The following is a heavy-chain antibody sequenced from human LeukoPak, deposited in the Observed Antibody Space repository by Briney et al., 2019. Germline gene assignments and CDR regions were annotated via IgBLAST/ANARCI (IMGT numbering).Heavy chain of an antibody. J-gene: IGHJ4*02. Sequence: GGSLRLSCAASGFTFSSYSMNWVRQAPGKGLEWVSSISSSSSYIYYADSVKGRFTISRDNAKNSLYLQMNSRRAEDTAVYYCARDSSGWRGYFDYWGQGTLVTVSS. CDR2: ISSSSSYI. CDR1: GFTFSSYS. D-gene: IGHD6-19*01. V-gene: IGHV3-21*01. CDR3: ARDSSGWRGYFDY.